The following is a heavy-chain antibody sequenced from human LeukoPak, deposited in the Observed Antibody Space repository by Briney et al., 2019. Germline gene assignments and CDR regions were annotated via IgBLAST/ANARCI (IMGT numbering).Heavy chain of an antibody. Sequence: GGSLRLSCAASGFTFSSYSMSWVRQAPGKGLEWVSSISSSSSHIYYADSVKGRFTISRDNAKNSLYLQMNSLRAEDTAVYYCARDRTGNIKWFDPWGQGTLVTVSS. D-gene: IGHD2-8*02. CDR3: ARDRTGNIKWFDP. CDR2: ISSSSSHI. V-gene: IGHV3-21*01. CDR1: GFTFSSYS. J-gene: IGHJ5*02.